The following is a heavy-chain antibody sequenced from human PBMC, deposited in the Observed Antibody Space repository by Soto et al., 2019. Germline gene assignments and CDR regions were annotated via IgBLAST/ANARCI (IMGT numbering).Heavy chain of an antibody. CDR1: GFTFTSSA. CDR3: AAVSVGAESRAFDI. J-gene: IGHJ3*02. D-gene: IGHD1-26*01. V-gene: IGHV1-58*01. Sequence: SVKVSCKASGFTFTSSAVQWVRQARGQRLEWIGWIVVGSGNTNYAQKFQERVTITRDMSTSTAYMELSSLRSEDTAVYYCAAVSVGAESRAFDIWGQGTMVTVSS. CDR2: IVVGSGNT.